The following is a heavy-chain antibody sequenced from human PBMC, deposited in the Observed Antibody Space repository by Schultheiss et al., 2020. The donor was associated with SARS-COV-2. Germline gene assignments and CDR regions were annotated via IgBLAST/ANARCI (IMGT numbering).Heavy chain of an antibody. V-gene: IGHV5-51*01. CDR2: IYPGDSDT. CDR3: ARRGYYDSSGYYYDSGVDP. J-gene: IGHJ5*02. Sequence: GGSLRLSCKGSGYSFTNYWIGWVRQMPGKGLEWMGIIYPGDSDTRYSPSFQGQVTISADKSISTAYLQWSSLKASDTAMYYCARRGYYDSSGYYYDSGVDPWGQGTLVTVSS. D-gene: IGHD3-22*01. CDR1: GYSFTNYW.